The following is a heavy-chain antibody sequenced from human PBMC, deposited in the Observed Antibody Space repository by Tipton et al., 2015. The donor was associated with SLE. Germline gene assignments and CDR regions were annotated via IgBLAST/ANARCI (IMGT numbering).Heavy chain of an antibody. D-gene: IGHD3-16*01. V-gene: IGHV4-59*01. CDR3: AREGRRDFGAPGAFDI. J-gene: IGHJ3*02. CDR2: IYYSGST. CDR1: GGSISSYY. Sequence: TLSLTCTVSGGSISSYYWSWIRQPPGKGLEWIGYIYYSGSTNYNPSLKSRVTISVDTSKNQFSLKLSSVTAADTAVYYCAREGRRDFGAPGAFDIWGQGTMVTVSS.